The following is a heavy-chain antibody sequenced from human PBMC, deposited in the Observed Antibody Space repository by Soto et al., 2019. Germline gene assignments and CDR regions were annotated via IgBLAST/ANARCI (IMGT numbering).Heavy chain of an antibody. CDR1: GFTFSNYA. D-gene: IGHD3-16*01. Sequence: QVQLVESGGGVVQPGRSLRLSCAASGFTFSNYAMHWVRQAPGKGLEWVAVISYDGSNKYYADSVKGRSTISRDNSKNTLNLQMNSLRAEDTAVYYCARGLGGAIDYWGQGTLVTVSS. CDR3: ARGLGGAIDY. V-gene: IGHV3-30-3*01. CDR2: ISYDGSNK. J-gene: IGHJ4*02.